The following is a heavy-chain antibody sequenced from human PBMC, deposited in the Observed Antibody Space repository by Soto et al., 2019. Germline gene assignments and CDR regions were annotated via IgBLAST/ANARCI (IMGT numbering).Heavy chain of an antibody. Sequence: PSETLSLTCTVSSGSVSSGSYYWSWIRQPPGKGLEWIGYIYYSGSTNYNPSLKSRVTISVDTSKNQFSLKLSSVTAADTAVYYCASYDILTGYLDYWGQGTLVTVSS. CDR3: ASYDILTGYLDY. J-gene: IGHJ4*02. CDR1: SGSVSSGSYY. CDR2: IYYSGST. V-gene: IGHV4-61*01. D-gene: IGHD3-9*01.